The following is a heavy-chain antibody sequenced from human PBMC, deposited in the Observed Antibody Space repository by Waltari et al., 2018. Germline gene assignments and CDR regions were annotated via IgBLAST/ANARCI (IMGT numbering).Heavy chain of an antibody. CDR1: GGSISSSSYY. V-gene: IGHV4-39*07. D-gene: IGHD3-22*01. Sequence: QLQLQESGPGLVKPSETLSLTCTVSGGSISSSSYYWGWIRQPPGKGLEWIGSIYYSGSTDYNPALKSRVTISGDTSKNQFSLKLSSVTAADTAVYYCASSYYYDSSGYFDYWGQGTLVTVSS. CDR2: IYYSGST. J-gene: IGHJ4*02. CDR3: ASSYYYDSSGYFDY.